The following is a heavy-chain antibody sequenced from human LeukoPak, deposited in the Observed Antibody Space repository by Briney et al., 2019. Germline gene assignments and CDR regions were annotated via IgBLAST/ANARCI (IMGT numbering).Heavy chain of an antibody. CDR1: GYSISSGYY. V-gene: IGHV4-38-2*02. D-gene: IGHD3-22*01. CDR3: ARAPYYGALSSAARRNNYFDY. J-gene: IGHJ4*02. Sequence: ASETLSLTCIVSGYSISSGYYWGWIRQPPGKGLEWIGNIYHSGITYYNLYNPSLKSRVIISVDTSKNQFSLKLSSVTAADTAVYYCARAPYYGALSSAARRNNYFDYWGQGTLVTVSS. CDR2: IYHSGIT.